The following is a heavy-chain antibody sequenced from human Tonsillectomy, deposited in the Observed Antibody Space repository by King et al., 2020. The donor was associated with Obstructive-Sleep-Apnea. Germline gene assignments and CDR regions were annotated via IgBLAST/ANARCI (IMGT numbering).Heavy chain of an antibody. Sequence: QLVQSGGGLVQPGRSLRLSCAASGFTFDDYAMHWVRQAPGKGLEWVSGISWNSGSIGYADSVKGRFTISRDNAKNSLYLQMNSLRAEDTALYYCAKVYDILTGYYDYWGQGTLVTVSS. CDR1: GFTFDDYA. D-gene: IGHD3-9*01. CDR3: AKVYDILTGYYDY. CDR2: ISWNSGSI. J-gene: IGHJ4*02. V-gene: IGHV3-9*01.